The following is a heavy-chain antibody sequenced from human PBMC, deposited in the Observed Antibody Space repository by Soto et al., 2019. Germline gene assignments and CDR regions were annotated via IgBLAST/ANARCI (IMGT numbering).Heavy chain of an antibody. CDR3: TRGRGFGHFTPPFDY. V-gene: IGHV4-34*01. Sequence: QVQLQQWAAGLLKPSETMSLTCAVSGGSFSGYFWSWIRQPPGKGLEWIGEINHSGSTYYNPSLGSRVTVLVDTSRSQFSLKLRSVTAADTAVYFCTRGRGFGHFTPPFDYWGQGTLVTVSS. CDR2: INHSGST. J-gene: IGHJ4*02. CDR1: GGSFSGYF. D-gene: IGHD3-10*01.